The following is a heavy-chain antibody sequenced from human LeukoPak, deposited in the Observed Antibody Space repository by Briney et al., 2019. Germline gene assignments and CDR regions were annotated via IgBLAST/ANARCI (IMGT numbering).Heavy chain of an antibody. D-gene: IGHD6-19*01. J-gene: IGHJ3*02. CDR2: IWFDGSNK. CDR1: GFTFSSYA. CDR3: ARDQGIAVAGTGAFDI. Sequence: GRSLRLSCAVSGFTFSSYAMHWVRVRQAPGKGLEWVAVIWFDGSNKYYADSVKGRFTISRDNSKNTLYLQMNSLRAEDTAVYYCARDQGIAVAGTGAFDIWGQGTMVTVSS. V-gene: IGHV3-33*01.